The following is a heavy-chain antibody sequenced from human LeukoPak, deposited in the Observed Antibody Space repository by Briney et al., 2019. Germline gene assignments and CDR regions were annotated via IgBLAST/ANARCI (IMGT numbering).Heavy chain of an antibody. CDR2: INKDGSEK. V-gene: IGHV3-7*03. CDR1: GFTFRSYW. CDR3: ARDAGRAGDAFDI. D-gene: IGHD1-26*01. Sequence: GGSLRLSCAASGFTFRSYWMSWVRQAPGKGLEWVARINKDGSEKYYVDSVKGRVTVSRDNAKNSLYLQMNSLRVEDTAMYYCARDAGRAGDAFDIWGQGTMVTVSS. J-gene: IGHJ3*02.